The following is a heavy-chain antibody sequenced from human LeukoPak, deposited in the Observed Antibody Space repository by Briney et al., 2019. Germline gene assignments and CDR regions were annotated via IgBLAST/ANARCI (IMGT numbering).Heavy chain of an antibody. CDR2: IIPILGIA. CDR3: ARDLEGYSSGWYPNYFDY. CDR1: GGTFSSYA. J-gene: IGHJ4*02. Sequence: SVKVSCKASGGTFSSYAISWVRQAPGQGLEWMGRIIPILGIANYAQKFQGRVTITADKSTSTAYMELSSLRSEDTAVYYCARDLEGYSSGWYPNYFDYWGQGTLVTVSS. V-gene: IGHV1-69*04. D-gene: IGHD6-19*01.